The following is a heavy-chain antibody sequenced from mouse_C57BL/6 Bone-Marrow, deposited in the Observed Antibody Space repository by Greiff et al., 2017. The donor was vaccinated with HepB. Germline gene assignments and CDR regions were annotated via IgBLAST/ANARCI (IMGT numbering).Heavy chain of an antibody. Sequence: QVHVKQSGAELVKPGASVKMSCKASGYTFTSYWITWVKQRPGQGLEWIGDIYPGSGSTNYNEKFKSKATLTVDTSSSTAYMQISSLAFEDSAVYYCVYYYGGSVDYWGQGTTLTVSS. D-gene: IGHD1-1*01. CDR1: GYTFTSYW. CDR3: VYYYGGSVDY. J-gene: IGHJ2*01. CDR2: IYPGSGST. V-gene: IGHV1-55*01.